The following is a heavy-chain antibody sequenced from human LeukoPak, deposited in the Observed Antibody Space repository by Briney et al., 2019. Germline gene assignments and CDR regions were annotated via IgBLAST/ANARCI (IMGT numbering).Heavy chain of an antibody. CDR1: GGSISSYY. V-gene: IGHV4-4*07. Sequence: SETLSLTCTVSGGSISSYYWSWIRQPAGKGLEWIGRIYTSGSTNYNPSLKSRVTMSVDTSKNQFSLKLSSVTAADTAVYYCAREGRYCSSTSCYYNWFDPWGQGTLVTVSS. J-gene: IGHJ5*02. CDR2: IYTSGST. CDR3: AREGRYCSSTSCYYNWFDP. D-gene: IGHD2-2*01.